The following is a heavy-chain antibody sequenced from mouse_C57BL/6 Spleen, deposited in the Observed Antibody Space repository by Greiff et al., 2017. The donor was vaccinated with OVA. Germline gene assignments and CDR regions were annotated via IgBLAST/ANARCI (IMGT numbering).Heavy chain of an antibody. D-gene: IGHD1-1*02. J-gene: IGHJ2*01. Sequence: EVMLVESGGDLVKPGGSLKLSCAASGFTFSGYGMSWVRQTPDKRLEWVATISSGGSYTSYPDSVKGRFTISRDNAKNTLYLQMSSLKSEDTAMYYCARRLWAFDYWGQGTTLTVSS. V-gene: IGHV5-6*02. CDR1: GFTFSGYG. CDR3: ARRLWAFDY. CDR2: ISSGGSYT.